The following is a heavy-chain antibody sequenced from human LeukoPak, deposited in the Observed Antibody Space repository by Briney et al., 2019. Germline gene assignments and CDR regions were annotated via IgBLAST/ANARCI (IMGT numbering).Heavy chain of an antibody. CDR1: GGTFSSYA. J-gene: IGHJ4*02. V-gene: IGHV1-69*05. CDR3: ASGYDFWSGYYFYFDY. Sequence: SVKVTCKASGGTFSSYAISWVRQAPGQGLEWMGGIIPIFGTANYAQKFQGRVTITTDESTSTAYMELSSLRSEDTAVYYCASGYDFWSGYYFYFDYWGQGTLVTVSS. CDR2: IIPIFGTA. D-gene: IGHD3-3*01.